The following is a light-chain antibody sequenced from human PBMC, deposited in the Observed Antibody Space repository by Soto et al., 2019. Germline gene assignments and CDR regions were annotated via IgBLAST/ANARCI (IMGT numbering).Light chain of an antibody. CDR1: SSDVGGYNF. CDR2: EVA. CDR3: CSHSSSITWM. V-gene: IGLV2-14*03. Sequence: QSALTQTASVSGSPGQSITMSCTGTSSDVGGYNFVSWYQQHLGKAPKLIVHEVANRLSGVSGRFSGSKSGNTAFLPISGLQAEDEAVYYCCSHSSSITWMFGGGTQLTVL. J-gene: IGLJ3*02.